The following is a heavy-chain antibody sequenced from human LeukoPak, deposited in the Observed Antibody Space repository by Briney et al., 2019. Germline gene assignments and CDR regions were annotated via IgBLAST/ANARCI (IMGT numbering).Heavy chain of an antibody. J-gene: IGHJ4*02. V-gene: IGHV1-2*02. CDR3: ARDSYSF. CDR1: GYTFTGYY. CDR2: INPKSGDT. D-gene: IGHD2-21*01. Sequence: ASVKVSCKASGYTFTGYYMHWVRQAPGQGLEWMGRINPKSGDTNYAQKFQGRVTMTWDTSISTAYMELRSLRSDDTAVYYCARDSYSFWGQGTLVTVSS.